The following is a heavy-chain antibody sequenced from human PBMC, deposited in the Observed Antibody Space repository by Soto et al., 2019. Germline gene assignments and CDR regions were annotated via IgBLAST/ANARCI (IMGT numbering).Heavy chain of an antibody. J-gene: IGHJ4*02. CDR1: GFPFSNYA. V-gene: IGHV3-23*01. CDR3: AKGSQYDILTAPHAFDS. D-gene: IGHD3-9*01. Sequence: GSLRLSCSVSGFPFSNYAMSWVRQAPGKGLEWVSSTSGGGGGTHYADSMKGRFTISRDNSKNTLHLEMSRLRADDTAVYYCAKGSQYDILTAPHAFDSWGQGTLVTVSS. CDR2: TSGGGGGT.